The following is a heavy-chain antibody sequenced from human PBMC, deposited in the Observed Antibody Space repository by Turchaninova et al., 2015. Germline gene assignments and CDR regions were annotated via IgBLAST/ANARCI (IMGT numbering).Heavy chain of an antibody. J-gene: IGHJ1*01. CDR2: INTYNDNT. D-gene: IGHD3-22*01. V-gene: IGHV1-18*04. CDR3: AREKYYDTSGYSDFQH. CDR1: GYPFASYG. Sequence: QILLVQSEAEVKKPGASVKVSCKASGYPFASYGISGVRQAPGQGLEWMGWINTYNDNTNYAQKLQGRVTMTTDTSTSTAYMELRSLISDDTAVYYCAREKYYDTSGYSDFQHWGQGTLVTVSS.